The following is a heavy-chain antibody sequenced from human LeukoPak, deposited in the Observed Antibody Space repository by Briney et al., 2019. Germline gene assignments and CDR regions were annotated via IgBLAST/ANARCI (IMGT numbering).Heavy chain of an antibody. Sequence: SGPTLVKPAQTLTLTCTFSGFSLSTNGVGVGWIRQPPGKALEWLALIYFDDDVRYSPSLNSRLTIIRDTCKNQVVLTMTNMDPMDTATFFCAYSRRGAPTGIEHYYFDSWGQGTLVTVSS. J-gene: IGHJ4*02. CDR3: AYSRRGAPTGIEHYYFDS. CDR1: GFSLSTNGVG. CDR2: IYFDDDV. D-gene: IGHD6-13*01. V-gene: IGHV2-5*02.